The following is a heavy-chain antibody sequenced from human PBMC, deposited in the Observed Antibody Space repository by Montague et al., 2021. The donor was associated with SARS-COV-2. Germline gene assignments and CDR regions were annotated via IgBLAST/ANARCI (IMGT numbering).Heavy chain of an antibody. CDR3: ARGYDYVWGSYRYLHWFDP. J-gene: IGHJ5*02. CDR1: GGSFSGYY. Sequence: SETLSLTCAVYGGSFSGYYWSWIRQPPGNGLEWIGEINHSGSTNYNPSLKSRVTISVDTSKNQFSLKLSSVTAADTAAYYCARGYDYVWGSYRYLHWFDPWGQGTLVTVSS. D-gene: IGHD3-16*02. V-gene: IGHV4-34*01. CDR2: INHSGST.